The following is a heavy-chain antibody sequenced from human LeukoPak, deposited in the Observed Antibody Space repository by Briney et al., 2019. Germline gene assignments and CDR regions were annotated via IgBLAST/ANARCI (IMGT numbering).Heavy chain of an antibody. D-gene: IGHD6-19*01. CDR2: IYPGDSDT. V-gene: IGHV5-51*01. CDR1: GYSFTSYW. Sequence: ESLKISCKGSGYSFTSYWIGWVRQMPGKGLEWMGIIYPGDSDTRYSPSFQGQVTISADKSISTAYLQWSSLKASDTAVYYCARRSDSSGWPSGDDAFDIWGQGTMVTVSS. CDR3: ARRSDSSGWPSGDDAFDI. J-gene: IGHJ3*02.